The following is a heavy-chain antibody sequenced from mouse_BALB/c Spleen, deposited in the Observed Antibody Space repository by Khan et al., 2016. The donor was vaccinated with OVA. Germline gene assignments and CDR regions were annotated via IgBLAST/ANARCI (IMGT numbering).Heavy chain of an antibody. CDR1: GDSITSGY. CDR2: MIYTGYT. CDR3: ARSTYRYAFTY. D-gene: IGHD2-14*01. Sequence: EVQLQESGPSLVKPSQTLSLTCSVTGDSITSGYWSWIRKFPGNKLEYMGYMIYTGYTDYNPSLNSRIAITRHTSKNQYYLQLNSVTAEDTATYXCARSTYRYAFTYWGQGTLVTVSA. J-gene: IGHJ3*01. V-gene: IGHV3-8*02.